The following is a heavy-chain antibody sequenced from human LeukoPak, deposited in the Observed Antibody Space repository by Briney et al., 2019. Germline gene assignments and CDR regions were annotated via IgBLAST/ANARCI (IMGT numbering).Heavy chain of an antibody. V-gene: IGHV3-30*03. CDR2: ISYDGSNK. CDR3: ARPWGDHYYDSSGYP. D-gene: IGHD3-22*01. Sequence: PGGSLRLSCAASGFTFSSYGMHWVRQAPGKGLEWVAVISYDGSNKYYADSVKGRFTISRDNAKNSLYLQMNSLRAEDTAVYYCARPWGDHYYDSSGYPWGQGTLVTVSS. J-gene: IGHJ5*02. CDR1: GFTFSSYG.